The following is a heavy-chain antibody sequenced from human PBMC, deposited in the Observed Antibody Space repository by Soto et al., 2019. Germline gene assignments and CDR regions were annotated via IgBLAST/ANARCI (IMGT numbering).Heavy chain of an antibody. J-gene: IGHJ4*02. Sequence: XECLRLSCEASGFTFSGNYMSWVRQAPGKGLEWVSVIYSGGSTYYADSVKGRFTISRDNSKNTLYLQMNSLRAEDTAVYYCARVAYFDYWGQGTLVTVSS. CDR3: ARVAYFDY. CDR1: GFTFSGNY. V-gene: IGHV3-53*01. CDR2: IYSGGST.